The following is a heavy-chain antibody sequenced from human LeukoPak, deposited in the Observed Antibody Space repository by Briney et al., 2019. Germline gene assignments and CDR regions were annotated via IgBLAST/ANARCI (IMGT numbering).Heavy chain of an antibody. CDR1: GLTFSSYG. Sequence: PGGSLRLSCAASGLTFSSYGMHWVRQAPGKGLEWVAVISYDGSNKYYADSVKGRFTISRDNSKNTLYLQMNSLRAEDTAVYYCAKGASPRNYDFWSGYYYYYGMDVWGQGTTVTVSS. J-gene: IGHJ6*02. CDR2: ISYDGSNK. V-gene: IGHV3-30*18. CDR3: AKGASPRNYDFWSGYYYYYGMDV. D-gene: IGHD3-3*01.